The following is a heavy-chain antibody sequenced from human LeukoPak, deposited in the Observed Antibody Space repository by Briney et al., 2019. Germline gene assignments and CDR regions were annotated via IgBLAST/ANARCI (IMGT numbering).Heavy chain of an antibody. CDR1: GISITSTSYY. J-gene: IGHJ4*02. CDR2: KIFYSGNT. CDR3: ARGDGDMGLGY. D-gene: IGHD4-17*01. V-gene: IGHV4-39*07. Sequence: SETLSLTCSVSGISITSTSYYWGWVRQPPGKGLEWIGSKIFYSGNTYYQPSLKSRVTISLDTSTNQFSLKLSSVTAADTAVYYCARGDGDMGLGYWGQGTLVTVSS.